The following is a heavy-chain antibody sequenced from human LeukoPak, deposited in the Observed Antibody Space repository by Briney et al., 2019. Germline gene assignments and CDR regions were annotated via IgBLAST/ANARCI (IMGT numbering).Heavy chain of an antibody. J-gene: IGHJ4*02. CDR3: ARHAAAGLFDY. D-gene: IGHD6-13*01. Sequence: PSETLSLTCTVSGGSISSSSHYWGWIRQPPGKGLEWIGSVYYSGRTYYNPSLESRLTISVDTSKSQFSLKLSSVTAADTAVYYCARHAAAGLFDYWGQGTLVTVSS. CDR2: VYYSGRT. V-gene: IGHV4-39*01. CDR1: GGSISSSSHY.